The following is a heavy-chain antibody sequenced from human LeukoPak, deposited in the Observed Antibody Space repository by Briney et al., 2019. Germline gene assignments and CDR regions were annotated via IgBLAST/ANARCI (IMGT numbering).Heavy chain of an antibody. CDR1: GFSFSSYS. J-gene: IGHJ4*02. Sequence: TGGSLRLSCAASGFSFSSYSMNWVRQAPGKGLEWVSSIKSSSSYIYYADSVKGRFTISRDNAKNSLYLQMNSLRAEDTAVYYCARDSRIAAYDYWGQGTLVTVSS. D-gene: IGHD6-6*01. CDR2: IKSSSSYI. CDR3: ARDSRIAAYDY. V-gene: IGHV3-21*01.